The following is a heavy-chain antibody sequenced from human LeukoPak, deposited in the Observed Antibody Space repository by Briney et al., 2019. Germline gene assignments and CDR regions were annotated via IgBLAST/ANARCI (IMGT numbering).Heavy chain of an antibody. Sequence: SETLSLTCTVSGGSISSSSYYWGWIRQPPGKGLEWIGSIYYSGSTYYNPSLKSRVTISVDTFKNQFSLKLSSVTAADTAVYYCARLYYYGSGNRLFDPWGQGTLVTVSS. D-gene: IGHD3-10*01. CDR2: IYYSGST. V-gene: IGHV4-39*01. CDR3: ARLYYYGSGNRLFDP. CDR1: GGSISSSSYY. J-gene: IGHJ5*02.